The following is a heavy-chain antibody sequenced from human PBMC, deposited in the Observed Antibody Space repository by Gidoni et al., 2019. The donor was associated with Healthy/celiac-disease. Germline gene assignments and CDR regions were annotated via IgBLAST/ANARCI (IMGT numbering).Heavy chain of an antibody. CDR1: GGSISSSSYY. CDR3: ARPGLSSSWWNDAFDI. CDR2: IYYSGST. V-gene: IGHV4-39*01. D-gene: IGHD6-13*01. Sequence: QLQLQESGPGLVKPSETLSLTCTVPGGSISSSSYYWGWIRQPPGKGLEWIGSIYYSGSTYYNPSLKSRVTISVDTSKNQFSLKLSSVTAADTAVYYCARPGLSSSWWNDAFDIWSQGTMVTVSS. J-gene: IGHJ3*02.